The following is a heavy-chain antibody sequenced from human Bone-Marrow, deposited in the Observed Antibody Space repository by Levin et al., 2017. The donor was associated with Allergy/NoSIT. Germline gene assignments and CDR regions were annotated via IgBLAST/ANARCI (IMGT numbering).Heavy chain of an antibody. CDR3: ARRAAATVDWYFDL. CDR1: GFNFEDYG. Sequence: GESLKISCIGSGFNFEDYGVAWVRQVPQKGLEWVSGLNWNGAAAGSADSVKGRFSISRDNDKKTVFLQMRSLGAEDTGLDYCARRAAATVDWYFDLWGRGTRVTVSS. J-gene: IGHJ2*01. CDR2: LNWNGAAA. V-gene: IGHV3-20*04. D-gene: IGHD1-1*01.